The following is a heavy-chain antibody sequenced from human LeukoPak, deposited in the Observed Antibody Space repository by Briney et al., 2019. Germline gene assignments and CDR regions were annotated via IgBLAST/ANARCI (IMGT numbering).Heavy chain of an antibody. CDR3: AKITMATTPNY. CDR1: GFTYSSYA. CDR2: TTENGRKT. D-gene: IGHD3-10*01. J-gene: IGHJ4*02. V-gene: IGHV3-23*01. Sequence: PGGSLRLSCAASGFTYSSYAMHWVRQASGKGLEWVSGTTENGRKTYYADSVKGRFSISRDNSKNTLYLQMSDLRAEDTAIYYCAKITMATTPNYWGQGTLVTVSS.